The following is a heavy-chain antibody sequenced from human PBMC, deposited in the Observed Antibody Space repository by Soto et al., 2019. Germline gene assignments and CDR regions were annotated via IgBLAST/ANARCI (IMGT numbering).Heavy chain of an antibody. CDR2: ISSSSSYT. J-gene: IGHJ4*02. V-gene: IGHV3-11*06. D-gene: IGHD1-26*01. CDR1: GFTFSYYY. CDR3: ARGVGATQFDY. Sequence: GVSLRLSWAASGFTFSYYYMSWIRQAPGKGLEWVSYISSSSSYTNYADSVKGRFTISRDNAKNSLYLQMNSLRAEDTAVYYCARGVGATQFDYWGQGTLVNVS.